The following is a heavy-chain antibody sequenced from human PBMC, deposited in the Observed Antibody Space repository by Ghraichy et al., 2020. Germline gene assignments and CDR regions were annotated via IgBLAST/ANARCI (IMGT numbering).Heavy chain of an antibody. V-gene: IGHV4-34*01. Sequence: SQTLSLTCAVYGGSFSGYYWSWIRQPPGKGLEWIGEINHSGSTNYNPSLKSRVTISVDTSKNQFSLKLSSVTAADTAVYYCARRQGWPQSRGWFDPWGQGTLVTVSS. D-gene: IGHD5-24*01. CDR2: INHSGST. CDR3: ARRQGWPQSRGWFDP. J-gene: IGHJ5*02. CDR1: GGSFSGYY.